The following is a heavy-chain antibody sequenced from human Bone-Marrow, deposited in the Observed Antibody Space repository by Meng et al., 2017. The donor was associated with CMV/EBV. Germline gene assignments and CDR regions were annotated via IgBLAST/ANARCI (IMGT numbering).Heavy chain of an antibody. V-gene: IGHV3-21*01. CDR1: GFTFSSYS. Sequence: LSLTCAASGFTFSSYSMNWVRQAPGKGLAWVSSISSSSSYIYYADSVKGRFTISRDNAKNSLYLQMNSLRAEDTAVYYCARHYYGSGSYYTYYYYYGMDVWGQGTTVTVSS. CDR2: ISSSSSYI. CDR3: ARHYYGSGSYYTYYYYYGMDV. D-gene: IGHD3-10*01. J-gene: IGHJ6*02.